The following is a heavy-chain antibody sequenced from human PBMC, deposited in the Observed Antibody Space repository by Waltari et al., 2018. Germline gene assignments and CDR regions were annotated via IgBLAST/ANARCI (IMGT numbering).Heavy chain of an antibody. J-gene: IGHJ3*02. CDR1: GGTFSSYA. D-gene: IGHD4-17*01. V-gene: IGHV1-69*08. CDR3: ARPAVTTSADAFDI. Sequence: QVQLVQSGAEVKKPGSSVKVSCKASGGTFSSYAISWVRQAPGQGLEWIGRIIPIFGTANYAQKFQGRVTITADKSTSTAYMELSSLRSEDTAVYYCARPAVTTSADAFDIWGQGTMVTVSS. CDR2: IIPIFGTA.